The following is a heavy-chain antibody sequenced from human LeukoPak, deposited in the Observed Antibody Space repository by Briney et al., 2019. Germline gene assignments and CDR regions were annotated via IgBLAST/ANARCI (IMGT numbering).Heavy chain of an antibody. CDR2: ISAYNGNT. CDR1: GYTFTSYG. D-gene: IGHD2-2*02. J-gene: IGHJ4*02. Sequence: ASVKVSCKASGYTFTSYGISWVRQAPGQGLEWMGWISAYNGNTNYAQKLQGRVTMTTDTSTSTAYMELRSLRSDDTAVYYCARDPSIVVVPAAIAHFDYWGQGTLVTVSS. V-gene: IGHV1-18*01. CDR3: ARDPSIVVVPAAIAHFDY.